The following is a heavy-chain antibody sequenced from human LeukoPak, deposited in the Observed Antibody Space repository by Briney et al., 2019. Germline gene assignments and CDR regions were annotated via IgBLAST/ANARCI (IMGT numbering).Heavy chain of an antibody. V-gene: IGHV3-74*01. CDR3: VRESSGYAS. D-gene: IGHD3-22*01. CDR1: GFIFSNYW. CDR2: VTGEGSS. Sequence: GGSLRLSCAASGFIFSNYWMHWDRQHPGKEPVWVARVTGEGSSIYADSVKGRFTISRDNAKNRVSLQMNSLRVEDTGVYYCVRESSGYASWGQGTLVTVSP. J-gene: IGHJ5*02.